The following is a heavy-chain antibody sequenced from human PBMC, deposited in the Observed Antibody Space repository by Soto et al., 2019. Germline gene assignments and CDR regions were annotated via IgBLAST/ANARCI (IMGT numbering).Heavy chain of an antibody. D-gene: IGHD2-2*01. CDR3: ARRHCRSTSCPKDYYYCGLDV. CDR2: IIPIFGTA. V-gene: IGHV1-69*01. Sequence: QVQLVQSGAEVKKPGSSVKVSCKASGGTFSSYAISWVRQAPGQGLEWMGGIIPIFGTANYAQKFQGRVTITADESTSTAYMELSSLRSEDTAVYYCARRHCRSTSCPKDYYYCGLDVWGQGTTVTVSS. CDR1: GGTFSSYA. J-gene: IGHJ6*02.